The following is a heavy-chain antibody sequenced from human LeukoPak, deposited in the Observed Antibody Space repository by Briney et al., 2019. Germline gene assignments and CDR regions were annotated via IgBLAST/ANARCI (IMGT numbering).Heavy chain of an antibody. CDR3: ARVLYGSGSYYVDY. Sequence: ASVKVSCKASGYTFTSYGISWVRQAPGQGLEWMGWISAYNGNTNYAQKLQGRVTMTTDTSTSTAYMELRSLGSDDTAVYYCARVLYGSGSYYVDYWGQGTLVTVSS. CDR1: GYTFTSYG. J-gene: IGHJ4*02. D-gene: IGHD3-10*01. CDR2: ISAYNGNT. V-gene: IGHV1-18*01.